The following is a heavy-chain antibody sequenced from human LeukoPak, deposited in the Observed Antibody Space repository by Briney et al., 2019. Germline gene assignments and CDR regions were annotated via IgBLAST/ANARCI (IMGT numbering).Heavy chain of an antibody. J-gene: IGHJ4*02. CDR2: ISGSDSST. CDR1: GFTFSNSA. CDR3: AKSGYNRFDY. V-gene: IGHV3-23*01. D-gene: IGHD5-24*01. Sequence: GGTLRLSCAASGFTFSNSAMSWVRQAPGKGLEWVSTISGSDSSTYYADSGKGRFTISRDNSKNTLYLQMNSLRADDTAVYYCAKSGYNRFDYWGQGTLVTVSS.